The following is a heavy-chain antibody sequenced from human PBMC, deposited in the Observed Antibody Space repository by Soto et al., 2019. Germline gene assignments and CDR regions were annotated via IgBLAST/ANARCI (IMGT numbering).Heavy chain of an antibody. CDR2: IYYSGST. CDR3: AGSIDP. V-gene: IGHV4-31*03. CDR1: GGSISSGGYY. Sequence: QVQLQESGPGLVKPSQTLSLTCTVSGGSISSGGYYWSWIRQHPGKGLERIGYIYYSGSTYYNPSSTRRVTLSVTTPKTQFSLRPSSVTAADTAVYYCAGSIDPVGQGTLVTVSS. J-gene: IGHJ5*02.